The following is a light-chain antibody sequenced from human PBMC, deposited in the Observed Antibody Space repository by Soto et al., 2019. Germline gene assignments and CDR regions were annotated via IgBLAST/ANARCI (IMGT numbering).Light chain of an antibody. J-gene: IGKJ2*01. Sequence: EIVLTQSPATLSLSPGERATLSCRASQSVSSSLACYQQKPGQAPTLLIYDASNRATGIPARFSGSGSGTDFTLTISSLEPEDFAVYYCQQRSNWPYTFGQGTKLEIK. CDR3: QQRSNWPYT. CDR2: DAS. CDR1: QSVSSS. V-gene: IGKV3-11*01.